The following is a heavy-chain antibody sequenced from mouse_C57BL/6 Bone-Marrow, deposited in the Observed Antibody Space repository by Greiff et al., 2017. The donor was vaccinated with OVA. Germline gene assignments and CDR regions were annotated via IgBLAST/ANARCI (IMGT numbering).Heavy chain of an antibody. Sequence: QVQLQQPGAELVMPGASVKLSCKASGYTFTSYWMHWVKQRPGQGLEWIGEIDPSDSCTKYNQKFKGKSTLTVDKSSSTAYMQLSSLTSEDSAVYYCARTGGYFDVWGTGTTVTVSS. V-gene: IGHV1-69*01. J-gene: IGHJ1*03. CDR1: GYTFTSYW. CDR2: IDPSDSCT. CDR3: ARTGGYFDV.